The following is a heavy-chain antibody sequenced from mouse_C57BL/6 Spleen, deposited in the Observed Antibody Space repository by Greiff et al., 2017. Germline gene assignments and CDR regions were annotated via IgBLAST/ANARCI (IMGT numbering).Heavy chain of an antibody. CDR3: ARWHYSNYVGGFDY. CDR2: INPNNGGT. J-gene: IGHJ2*01. D-gene: IGHD2-5*01. V-gene: IGHV1-22*01. CDR1: GYTFTDYN. Sequence: EVQLQQSGPELVKPGASVKMSCKASGYTFTDYNMHWVKQSHGKSLEWIGYINPNNGGTSYNQKFKGKATLTVNKSSSTAYMELRSLTSEDSAVYYCARWHYSNYVGGFDYWGQGTTLTVSS.